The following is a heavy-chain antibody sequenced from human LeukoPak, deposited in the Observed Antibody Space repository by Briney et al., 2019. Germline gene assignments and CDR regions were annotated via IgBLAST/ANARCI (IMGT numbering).Heavy chain of an antibody. CDR2: IHYSGST. CDR3: ARQYDFWSGLFDY. CDR1: GASLSSYY. V-gene: IGHV4-59*08. Sequence: SETLSLTCTVSGASLSSYYWSWIRQPPGKGLEWIGYIHYSGSTNYNPSLKSRVSMSVDTSKNQFSLKLSSVTAADTAVYYCARQYDFWSGLFDYWGQGILVTVSS. D-gene: IGHD3-3*01. J-gene: IGHJ4*02.